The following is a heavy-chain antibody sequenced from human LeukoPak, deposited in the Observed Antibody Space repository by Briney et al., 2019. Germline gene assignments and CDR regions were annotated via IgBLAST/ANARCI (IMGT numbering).Heavy chain of an antibody. CDR2: IYHSGST. Sequence: PSATLPLTCAVSGSSISSGYYWGWIRQPPGTGXXXXXXIYHSGSTYYNPSLKSRVTISVDTSKNQFSLKLSSVTAADTAVYYCASEQIAAAGTLYYFDYWGQGTLVTVSS. CDR1: GSSISSGYY. CDR3: ASEQIAAAGTLYYFDY. J-gene: IGHJ4*02. D-gene: IGHD6-13*01. V-gene: IGHV4-38-2*01.